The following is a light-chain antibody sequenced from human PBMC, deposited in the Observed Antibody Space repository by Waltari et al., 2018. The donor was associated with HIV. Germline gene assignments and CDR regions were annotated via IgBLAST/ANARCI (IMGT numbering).Light chain of an antibody. Sequence: VMLQSPATLSVSPGESATLSCRASQSVSSKLAWYQQKPGQAPRLLIYGASTRSTGIPGRFSGSESGTEFILTISSLQSEDCAVYYCQQYYKWPLTFGQGTRLEIK. CDR3: QQYYKWPLT. CDR2: GAS. J-gene: IGKJ5*01. CDR1: QSVSSK. V-gene: IGKV3D-15*01.